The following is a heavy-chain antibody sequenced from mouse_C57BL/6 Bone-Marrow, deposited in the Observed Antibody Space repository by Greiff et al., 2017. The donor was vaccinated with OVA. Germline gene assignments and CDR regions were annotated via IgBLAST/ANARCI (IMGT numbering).Heavy chain of an antibody. V-gene: IGHV14-1*01. J-gene: IGHJ3*01. CDR2: IDPEDGDT. Sequence: EVQLQQSGAELVRPGASVKLSCTASGFNIKDYYMHWVKQRPEQGLEWIGRIDPEDGDTEYAPKFQGKATMTADTSSNTAYLQLSSLTSEDTAVYYCTFITTVVAEAYWGQGTLVTVFA. D-gene: IGHD1-1*01. CDR3: TFITTVVAEAY. CDR1: GFNIKDYY.